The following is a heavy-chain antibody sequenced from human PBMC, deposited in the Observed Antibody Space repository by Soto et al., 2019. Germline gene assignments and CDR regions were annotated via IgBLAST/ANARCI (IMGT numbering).Heavy chain of an antibody. CDR1: GFTFSSYG. D-gene: IGHD3-22*01. J-gene: IGHJ6*02. CDR3: ARDRGYYDSSGYYSRLYGMDV. Sequence: PGGSLRLSCAASGFTFSSYGMHWVRQAPGKGLEWVAVISYDGSNKYYADSVKGRFTISRDNSKNTLYLQMNSLRAEDTAVYYCARDRGYYDSSGYYSRLYGMDVWGQGTTVTVSS. V-gene: IGHV3-30*03. CDR2: ISYDGSNK.